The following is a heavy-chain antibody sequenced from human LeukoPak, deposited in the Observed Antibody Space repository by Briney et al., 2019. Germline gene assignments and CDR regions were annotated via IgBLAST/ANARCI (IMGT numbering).Heavy chain of an antibody. CDR3: AKRSGYTTGWFFDF. Sequence: EGSLRLSCAASGFSFSSYAMSWVRQAPGKGLEWVSSISGSGDNTYYAESVKSRFTISRDNSKNTLFLQMNSLRAEDTAVFYCAKRSGYTTGWFFDFWGQGTLVTVSS. CDR2: ISGSGDNT. V-gene: IGHV3-23*01. D-gene: IGHD6-19*01. J-gene: IGHJ4*02. CDR1: GFSFSSYA.